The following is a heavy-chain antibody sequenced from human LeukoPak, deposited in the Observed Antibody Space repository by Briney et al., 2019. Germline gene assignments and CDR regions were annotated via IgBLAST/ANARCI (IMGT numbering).Heavy chain of an antibody. CDR2: IRHGDGRT. CDR3: AKGLERESRLDS. Sequence: TGGSLRLSRAASGFTFSSYTMYWVRQAPGQGLEWVSGIRHGDGRTYYADSVRGRFTISSDIFKNTLYLQMNGLRADDTALYYCAKGLERESRLDSWGQGTLVTVSS. V-gene: IGHV3-23*01. CDR1: GFTFSSYT. J-gene: IGHJ5*01. D-gene: IGHD1-1*01.